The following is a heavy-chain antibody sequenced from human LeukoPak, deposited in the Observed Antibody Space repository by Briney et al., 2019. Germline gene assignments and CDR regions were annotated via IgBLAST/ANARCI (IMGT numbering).Heavy chain of an antibody. CDR2: IFYSGST. CDR1: GGSISRSNYY. V-gene: IGHV4-39*07. J-gene: IGHJ3*02. D-gene: IGHD3-10*01. CDR3: TFNLGSGSYAFDI. Sequence: SETLSLTCTVSGGSISRSNYYWGWIRQPPGKGLEWIGSIFYSGSTYYNPSLKSRVTISEDTSKNQFSLKLSSVTAADTAVYYCTFNLGSGSYAFDIWGQGTMVTVSS.